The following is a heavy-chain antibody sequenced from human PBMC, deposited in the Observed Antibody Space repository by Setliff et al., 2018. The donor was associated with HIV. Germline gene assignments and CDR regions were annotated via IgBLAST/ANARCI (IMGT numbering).Heavy chain of an antibody. Sequence: PGGSLRLSCVASEFTFSKYRMSWVRQAPGKGLEWVAYIKEDGSDKYYEDSVKGRFTISRDNAKNSLYLQMNSLRAEDTAMYYCARDWVSMDRGASMDVWGKGTTVTVSS. V-gene: IGHV3-7*03. CDR1: EFTFSKYR. J-gene: IGHJ6*03. D-gene: IGHD3-10*01. CDR3: ARDWVSMDRGASMDV. CDR2: IKEDGSDK.